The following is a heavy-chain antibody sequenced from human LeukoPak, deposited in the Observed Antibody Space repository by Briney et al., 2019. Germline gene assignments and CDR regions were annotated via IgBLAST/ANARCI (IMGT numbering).Heavy chain of an antibody. CDR2: IYYSGNT. CDR1: SGSITNYY. V-gene: IGHV4-59*12. Sequence: SETLSLTCTVSSGSITNYYWSWIRQPPGKGLEWIGFIYYSGNTNYNPSLKSRVTISVDTSKNQFSLKLSSVTAADTAVYYCARRPLGIQLWLFHYWGQGTLVTVSS. J-gene: IGHJ4*02. D-gene: IGHD5-18*01. CDR3: ARRPLGIQLWLFHY.